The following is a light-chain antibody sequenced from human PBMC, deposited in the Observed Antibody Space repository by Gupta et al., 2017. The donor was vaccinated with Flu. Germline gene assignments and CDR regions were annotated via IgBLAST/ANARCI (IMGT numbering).Light chain of an antibody. CDR1: QSVSSN. CDR3: QQYNNWPPNS. Sequence: EMVMTQSPATLSVSPGERATLSCRASQSVSSNLAWYQQKPGQAPRLLIYGASTRATSIPARFSGSGSGTEFTLTISSLQSEDFAVYYCQQYNNWPPNSFGQGTKLEIK. CDR2: GAS. V-gene: IGKV3-15*01. J-gene: IGKJ2*03.